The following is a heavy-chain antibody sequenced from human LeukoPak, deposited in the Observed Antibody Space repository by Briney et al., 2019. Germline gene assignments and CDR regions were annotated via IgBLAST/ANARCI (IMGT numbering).Heavy chain of an antibody. D-gene: IGHD6-19*01. J-gene: IGHJ4*02. Sequence: SETLTLTCAVYGGSFSGYYWSWIRQPPGKGLEWIGEINHSGSTNYNPSLESRVTISVDTSKNQFSLKLSSVTAADTAVYYCARVSAGIAVAGGEFDYWGQGTLVTVSS. CDR1: GGSFSGYY. V-gene: IGHV4-34*01. CDR2: INHSGST. CDR3: ARVSAGIAVAGGEFDY.